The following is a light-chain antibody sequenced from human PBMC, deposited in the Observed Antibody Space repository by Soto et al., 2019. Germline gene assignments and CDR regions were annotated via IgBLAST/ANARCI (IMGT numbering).Light chain of an antibody. Sequence: QSVLTQPASVSGSPGQSITISCTGTSSDVGGYNYVSWYQQHPGKAPKLMIYEVSNRPSGVSNRFSGSKSGNTASLTISGLQAEDEADYYCSSYTRRRTVDYVFGSGTKLTVL. CDR1: SSDVGGYNY. CDR2: EVS. J-gene: IGLJ1*01. V-gene: IGLV2-14*01. CDR3: SSYTRRRTVDYV.